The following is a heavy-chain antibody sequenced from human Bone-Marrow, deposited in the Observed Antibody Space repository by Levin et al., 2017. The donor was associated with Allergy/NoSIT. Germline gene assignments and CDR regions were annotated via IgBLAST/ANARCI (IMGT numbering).Heavy chain of an antibody. CDR1: GFRFSDYW. J-gene: IGHJ2*01. V-gene: IGHV3-74*01. CDR3: ARVSCAGDCSSRDWYFDL. D-gene: IGHD2-21*02. Sequence: PGGSLRLSCEASGFRFSDYWIHWVRQDPDRQAPEKGLVWLSRVNGDGGRIFFANSVKGRFTISRDNAKNTVYLQMNSLRAEDTGLYYCARVSCAGDCSSRDWYFDLWGRGTLVSVSS. CDR2: VNGDGGRI.